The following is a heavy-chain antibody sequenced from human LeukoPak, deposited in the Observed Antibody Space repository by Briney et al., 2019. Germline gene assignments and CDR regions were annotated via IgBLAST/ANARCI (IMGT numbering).Heavy chain of an antibody. Sequence: WIRQAPGKGLEWVAFIRSDGSNKYYADSVKGRFTISRDNSKNTLYLQMNSLRGDDTAVYYCAKSSSPHYFDYWGQGTLVTVSS. V-gene: IGHV3-30*02. CDR3: AKSSSPHYFDY. CDR2: IRSDGSNK. J-gene: IGHJ4*02. D-gene: IGHD6-6*01.